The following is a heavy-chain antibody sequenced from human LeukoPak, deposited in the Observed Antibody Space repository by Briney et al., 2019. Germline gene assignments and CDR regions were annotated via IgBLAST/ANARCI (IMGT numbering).Heavy chain of an antibody. J-gene: IGHJ3*02. Sequence: ASVNVSCKPSGYTFIRYCISWVRQAPGQGLEWMGWISSYNGNTHYAQKFQGRVTMTTDTSTNTAYMELRSVRSDDSAVYFCAREDYDILTGHDPFDIWGPGTMVTVSS. V-gene: IGHV1-18*04. CDR2: ISSYNGNT. CDR1: GYTFIRYC. CDR3: AREDYDILTGHDPFDI. D-gene: IGHD3-9*01.